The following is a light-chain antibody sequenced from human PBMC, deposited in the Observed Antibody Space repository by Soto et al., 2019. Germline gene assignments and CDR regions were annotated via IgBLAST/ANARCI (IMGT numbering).Light chain of an antibody. Sequence: EILMTQSPATLSVSPGERATLSCRASQSVSSNLAWYLQKPSQAPRLLTYGASTSATGIPARFSGSGSGTEFTLTISSRQSEDFAVYYCHQYNNWLWTFGQGTKVEIK. CDR1: QSVSSN. V-gene: IGKV3-15*01. CDR2: GAS. J-gene: IGKJ1*01. CDR3: HQYNNWLWT.